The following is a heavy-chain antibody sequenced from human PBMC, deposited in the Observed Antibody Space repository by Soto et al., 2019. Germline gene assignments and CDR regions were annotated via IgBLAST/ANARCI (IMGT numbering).Heavy chain of an antibody. V-gene: IGHV1-58*01. D-gene: IGHD3-10*01. CDR2: IVVGSGNT. Sequence: SVKVSCKASGFTFTSSAVQWVRQARGQRLEWIGWIVVGSGNTNYAQKFQERVTITRDMSTSTAYMELSSLRSEDTAVYYCAPVFFSSPSGVVRGVPDYWGQGTLVTVSS. CDR1: GFTFTSSA. CDR3: APVFFSSPSGVVRGVPDY. J-gene: IGHJ4*02.